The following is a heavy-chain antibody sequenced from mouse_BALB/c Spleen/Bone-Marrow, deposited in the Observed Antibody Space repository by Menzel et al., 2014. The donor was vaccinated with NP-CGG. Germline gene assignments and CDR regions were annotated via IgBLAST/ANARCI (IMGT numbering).Heavy chain of an antibody. Sequence: QVQLQQSGAELMRPGSSVKISCKVSGYALSTYWMSWVKQRPGQGLEWIGQIYPGDGDTKYNGKFKDKATLTADKSSSTAYMQLSSLTSEDSAVYFCARSGYGSNYDYWGQGTTLTVSS. V-gene: IGHV1-80*01. CDR3: ARSGYGSNYDY. J-gene: IGHJ2*01. CDR1: GYALSTYW. CDR2: IYPGDGDT. D-gene: IGHD1-1*01.